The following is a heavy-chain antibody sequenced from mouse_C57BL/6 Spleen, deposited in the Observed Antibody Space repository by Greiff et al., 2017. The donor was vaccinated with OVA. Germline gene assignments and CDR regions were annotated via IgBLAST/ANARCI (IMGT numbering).Heavy chain of an antibody. V-gene: IGHV1-54*01. Sequence: QVQLQQSGAELVRPGTSVKVSCKASGYAFTNYLIEWVKQRPGQGLEWIGVINPGSGGTNYNEKFKGKATLTADKSSSTAYMQLSSLTSEDSAVYFCAREAQATCFDYWGQGTTLTVSS. J-gene: IGHJ2*01. CDR2: INPGSGGT. CDR1: GYAFTNYL. CDR3: AREAQATCFDY. D-gene: IGHD3-2*02.